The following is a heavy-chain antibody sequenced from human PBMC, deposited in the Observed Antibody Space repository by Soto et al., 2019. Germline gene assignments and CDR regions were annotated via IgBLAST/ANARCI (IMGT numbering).Heavy chain of an antibody. CDR2: IHGTRSII. CDR3: ARDARNADYDY. Sequence: GGSLRLSCAVSGFTFSSHAMNWVRQAPGKGLEWVAYIHGTRSIIYYADSVKGRFTISGDNAKNSLYLQMDSLRDGDTALYYCARDARNADYDYWGQGTLVTVSS. D-gene: IGHD3-16*01. J-gene: IGHJ4*02. CDR1: GFTFSSHA. V-gene: IGHV3-48*02.